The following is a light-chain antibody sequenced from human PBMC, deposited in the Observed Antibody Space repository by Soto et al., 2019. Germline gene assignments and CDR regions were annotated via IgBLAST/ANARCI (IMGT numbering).Light chain of an antibody. V-gene: IGKV1-39*01. CDR2: AAS. CDR3: QQAYSTPWT. Sequence: DIQMTQSPSSLSASLGDRVNITCRASQSISSYLNWYQQKPGKAPKLLIYAASSLQSGVPSRFSGSGSGTDFTLTISSLQPEDFATYYCQQAYSTPWTFGQGTRLEIK. J-gene: IGKJ5*01. CDR1: QSISSY.